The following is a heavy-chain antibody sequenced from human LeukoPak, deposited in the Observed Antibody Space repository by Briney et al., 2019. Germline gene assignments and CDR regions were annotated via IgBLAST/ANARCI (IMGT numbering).Heavy chain of an antibody. J-gene: IGHJ6*02. CDR3: ARGTTHTELWAYYYYGMDV. Sequence: SETLSLTCTASGGSISSYYWSWIRQPPGKGLEWIGYIYYSGSTNYNPSLKSRVTISVDTSKNQIPLKLSSVTAADTAVYYCARGTTHTELWAYYYYGMDVWGQGTTVTVSS. D-gene: IGHD2-21*01. V-gene: IGHV4-59*01. CDR2: IYYSGST. CDR1: GGSISSYY.